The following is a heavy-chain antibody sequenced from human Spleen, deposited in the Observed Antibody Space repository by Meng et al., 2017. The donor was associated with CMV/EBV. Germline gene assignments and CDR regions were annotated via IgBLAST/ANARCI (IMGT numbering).Heavy chain of an antibody. Sequence: GSLKISCAASGFTFSSYWMSWVRQAPGKGLEWVAFIQYDGSNKYYADFVKGRLTISRDSSKNTLYLQMNSLRTEDTAVYYCARKTGGGDCYDYWGQGTLVTVSS. D-gene: IGHD2-21*01. CDR1: GFTFSSYW. CDR2: IQYDGSNK. V-gene: IGHV3-30*02. J-gene: IGHJ4*02. CDR3: ARKTGGGDCYDY.